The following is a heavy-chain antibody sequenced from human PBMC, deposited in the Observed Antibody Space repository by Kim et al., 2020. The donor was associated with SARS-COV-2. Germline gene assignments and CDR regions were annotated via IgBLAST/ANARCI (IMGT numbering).Heavy chain of an antibody. V-gene: IGHV3-33*06. CDR3: AKEGRDGYNFDY. D-gene: IGHD5-12*01. Sequence: YYADTVKGRFTIPRDNSKNTVYLQMNSLRAEDTAVYYCAKEGRDGYNFDYWGQGTLVTVSS. J-gene: IGHJ4*02.